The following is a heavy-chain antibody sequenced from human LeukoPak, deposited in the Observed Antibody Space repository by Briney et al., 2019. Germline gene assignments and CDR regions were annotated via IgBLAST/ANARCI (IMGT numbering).Heavy chain of an antibody. Sequence: AGGSLRLSCAASGFTFSSYSMNWVRQAPGKGLEWVSSISRSSNYKYYADSVKGRFTISRVNAKNSLYLQMNSLRAEDTALYYCASSRYDSSGYYGIIGYWGQGTLVTVSS. J-gene: IGHJ4*02. CDR2: ISRSSNYK. D-gene: IGHD3-22*01. V-gene: IGHV3-21*01. CDR1: GFTFSSYS. CDR3: ASSRYDSSGYYGIIGY.